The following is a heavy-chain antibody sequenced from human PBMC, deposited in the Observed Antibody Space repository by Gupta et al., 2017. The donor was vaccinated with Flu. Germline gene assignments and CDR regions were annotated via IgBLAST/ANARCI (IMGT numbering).Heavy chain of an antibody. Sequence: WVAVISYDGSNKYYADSVKGRFTISRDNSKNTLYLQMNSLRAEDTAVYYCAKVGRQLVGVTPNYYYYYYMDVWGKGTTVTVSS. V-gene: IGHV3-30*18. J-gene: IGHJ6*03. CDR3: AKVGRQLVGVTPNYYYYYYMDV. CDR2: ISYDGSNK. D-gene: IGHD6-6*01.